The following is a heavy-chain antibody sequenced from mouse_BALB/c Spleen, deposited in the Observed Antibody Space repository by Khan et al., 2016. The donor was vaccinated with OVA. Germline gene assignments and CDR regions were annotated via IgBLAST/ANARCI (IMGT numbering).Heavy chain of an antibody. J-gene: IGHJ3*01. D-gene: IGHD2-4*01. CDR1: GFSLTNFG. CDR2: IWGGGST. CDR3: ASLYEYGEVIAY. Sequence: QVQLKESGPGLVQPSQSLSITCTVSGFSLTNFGVHWIRQSPGRGLEWLGVIWGGGSTDYSAAFISRLSISKDNPKSQVFFKMNSLQPNDTAIYYCASLYEYGEVIAYWGQGTLVTVSA. V-gene: IGHV2-2*02.